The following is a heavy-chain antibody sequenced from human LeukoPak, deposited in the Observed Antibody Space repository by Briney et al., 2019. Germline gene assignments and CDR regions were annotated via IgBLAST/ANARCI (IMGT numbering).Heavy chain of an antibody. CDR1: GFTFSSYE. D-gene: IGHD3-22*01. Sequence: GGSLRLSCAASGFTFSSYEMTWVRQAPGKGLEWVSYISSSGSTIYYADSVKGRFTISRDNAKNSLYLQMNSLRAEDTAVYYCARGSYYYDSSGYYYRSICDYWGQGTLVTVSS. V-gene: IGHV3-48*03. CDR2: ISSSGSTI. J-gene: IGHJ4*02. CDR3: ARGSYYYDSSGYYYRSICDY.